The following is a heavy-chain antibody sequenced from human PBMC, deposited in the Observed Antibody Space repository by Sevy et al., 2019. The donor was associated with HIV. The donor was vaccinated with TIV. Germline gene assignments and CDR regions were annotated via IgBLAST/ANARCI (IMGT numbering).Heavy chain of an antibody. CDR1: GFSLGDYG. CDR2: FKSKIHGGTT. V-gene: IGHV3-49*04. CDR3: TRWSGSQSIFDY. D-gene: IGHD1-26*01. J-gene: IGHJ4*02. Sequence: GGSLRLSCTASGFSLGDYGMSWVRQAPGKGLEWIAFFKSKIHGGTTENAASVKGRFTISRDDSKNIVYLQMSKLKTEDTAVYYCTRWSGSQSIFDYWGQGPLVTVSS.